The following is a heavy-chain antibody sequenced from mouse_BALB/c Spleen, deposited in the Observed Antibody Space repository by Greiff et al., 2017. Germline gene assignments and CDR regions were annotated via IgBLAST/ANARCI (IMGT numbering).Heavy chain of an antibody. J-gene: IGHJ4*01. CDR2: ISSGSSTI. CDR3: ARGATDAMDD. V-gene: IGHV5-17*02. CDR1: GFTFSSFG. D-gene: IGHD3-1*01. Sequence: EVMLVESGGGLVQPGGSRKLSCAASGFTFSSFGMHWVRQAPEKGLEWVAYISSGSSTIYYADTVKGRFTISRDNPKNTLFLQMTSLRSEDTAMYYCARGATDAMDDWGQGTSVTVSS.